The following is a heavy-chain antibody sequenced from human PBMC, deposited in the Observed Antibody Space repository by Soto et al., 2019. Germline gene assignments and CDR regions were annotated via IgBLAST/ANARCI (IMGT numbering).Heavy chain of an antibody. J-gene: IGHJ6*03. Sequence: SETLSLTCTVSGGSISSYYWSWIRQPPGKGLEWIGYIYYSGSTNYNPSLKSRVTISVDTSKNQFSLKLSSVTAADTALYYCARHGTNYYYYYYMDVWGKGTTVTVSS. V-gene: IGHV4-59*08. CDR3: ARHGTNYYYYYYMDV. CDR1: GGSISSYY. CDR2: IYYSGST.